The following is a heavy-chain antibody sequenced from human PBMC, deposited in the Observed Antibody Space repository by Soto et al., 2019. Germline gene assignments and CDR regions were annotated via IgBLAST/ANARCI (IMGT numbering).Heavy chain of an antibody. D-gene: IGHD5-18*01. CDR3: ARAQRGYSYGTFDY. Sequence: EVQLVESGGGLVQPGGSLRLSCAASGFTFSSYWMSWVRQAPGKGLEWVANIKQDGSEKYYVDSVKGRFTISRDNAKNSLNLKMNSRRAEDTVGYYGARAQRGYSYGTFDYGGREPWSPSPQ. CDR2: IKQDGSEK. V-gene: IGHV3-7*01. J-gene: IGHJ4*02. CDR1: GFTFSSYW.